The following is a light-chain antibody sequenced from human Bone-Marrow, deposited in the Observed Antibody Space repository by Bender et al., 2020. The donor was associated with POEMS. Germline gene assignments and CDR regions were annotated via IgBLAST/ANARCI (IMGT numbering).Light chain of an antibody. CDR1: SSDVGGYDY. Sequence: QSALTQPPSASGSPGQSVTISCTGTSSDVGGYDYVSWYVQHPGEAPKLLIYGVTRRPSGVPDRFSGSKSGNTASLTISGLQAEDEADYYCCSYAGTYNPQVVFGGGTKLTVL. V-gene: IGLV2-8*01. J-gene: IGLJ2*01. CDR2: GVT. CDR3: CSYAGTYNPQVV.